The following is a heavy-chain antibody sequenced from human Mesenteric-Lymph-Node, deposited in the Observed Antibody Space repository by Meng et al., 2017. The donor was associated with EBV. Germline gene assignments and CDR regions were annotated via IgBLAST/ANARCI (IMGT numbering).Heavy chain of an antibody. CDR3: ARSYCSTSSCYVAGEQKYYFDY. CDR2: IIALFGTM. V-gene: IGHV1-69*01. Sequence: QVQLVQSGAEVKKPGSAVRVSCKASGGRSSFYDINWVRQAPGQGLEWMGGIIALFGTMKYAQEFQGRVTITADESTNTVYMELSSLRSDDTAVYYCARSYCSTSSCYVAGEQKYYFDYWGQGTMVTVSS. J-gene: IGHJ4*02. CDR1: GGRSSFYD. D-gene: IGHD2-2*01.